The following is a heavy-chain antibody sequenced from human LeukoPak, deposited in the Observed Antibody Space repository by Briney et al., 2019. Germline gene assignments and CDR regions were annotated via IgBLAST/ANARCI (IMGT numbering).Heavy chain of an antibody. D-gene: IGHD6-13*01. CDR2: INPTSGGT. J-gene: IGHJ4*02. CDR3: ARALTPSSAGTIDY. Sequence: ASVKVSCKASGYTFTGYYMHWVRQAPGQGLDWMGWINPTSGGTYYAQRFQGRVTMTRDTSISTAHMELTRLRSDDTAVYYCARALTPSSAGTIDYWGQGTLVTVSS. CDR1: GYTFTGYY. V-gene: IGHV1-2*02.